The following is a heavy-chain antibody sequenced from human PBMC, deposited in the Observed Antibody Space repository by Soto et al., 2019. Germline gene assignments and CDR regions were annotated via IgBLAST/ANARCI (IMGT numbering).Heavy chain of an antibody. CDR2: INHSGST. CDR1: GGSFSGYY. J-gene: IGHJ5*02. Sequence: SETLSLTCAVYGGSFSGYYWSWIRQPPGKGLEWIGEINHSGSTNYNPSLKSRVTISVDTSKNQFSLKLSSVTAADTAVYYCARVGAVAGSLHWFDPWGPGTLVTVSS. V-gene: IGHV4-34*01. D-gene: IGHD6-19*01. CDR3: ARVGAVAGSLHWFDP.